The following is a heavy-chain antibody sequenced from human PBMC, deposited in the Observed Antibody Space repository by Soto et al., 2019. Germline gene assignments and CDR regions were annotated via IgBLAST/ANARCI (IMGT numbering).Heavy chain of an antibody. CDR3: ARSSYDFWSGYYLDC. V-gene: IGHV4-59*01. CDR1: GGSISSYY. D-gene: IGHD3-3*01. Sequence: SETLSLTCTVSGGSISSYYWSWIRQPPGKGLEWIGYIYYSGSTNYNPSLKSRVTISVDTSKNQFSLKLSSVTAADTAVYYCARSSYDFWSGYYLDCWGQGALVTVS. J-gene: IGHJ4*02. CDR2: IYYSGST.